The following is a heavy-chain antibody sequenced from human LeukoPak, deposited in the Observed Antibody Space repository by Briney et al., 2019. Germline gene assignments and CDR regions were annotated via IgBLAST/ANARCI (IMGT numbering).Heavy chain of an antibody. J-gene: IGHJ4*02. CDR2: ISTDGSNT. Sequence: GGSLRLSCAASGFTFNNYWMHWVRQAPGKGLMWVSRISTDGSNTNYADSVKGRFTISRDNAKNTLYLQMNSLRPADTAVYYCAKSRDGDAPPFDYWGQGTVVTVSS. CDR1: GFTFNNYW. CDR3: AKSRDGDAPPFDY. V-gene: IGHV3-74*01. D-gene: IGHD4-17*01.